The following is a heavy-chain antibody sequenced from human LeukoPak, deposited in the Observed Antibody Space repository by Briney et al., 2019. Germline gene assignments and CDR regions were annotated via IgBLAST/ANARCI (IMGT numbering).Heavy chain of an antibody. Sequence: SETLSLTCAVSGGSISSGGYSWSWIRQPPGKGLEWIGYIYHSGSTYYNPSLKSRVTISVDRSKNQFSLKLSSVTAADTAVYYCARGGYYDSSGYHRSAPDYWGQGTLVTVSS. V-gene: IGHV4-30-2*01. J-gene: IGHJ4*02. CDR3: ARGGYYDSSGYHRSAPDY. CDR2: IYHSGST. D-gene: IGHD3-22*01. CDR1: GGSISSGGYS.